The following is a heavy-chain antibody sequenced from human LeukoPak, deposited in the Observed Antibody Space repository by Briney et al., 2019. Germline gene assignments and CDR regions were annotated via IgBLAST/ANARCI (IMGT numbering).Heavy chain of an antibody. J-gene: IGHJ4*02. D-gene: IGHD3-22*01. Sequence: ASVKVSRKASGYTFTGYYMHWVRQAPGQGLEWMGWINANSGDTKYAQKFQGRVTMTRDTSISTAYMELSRPRSDDTAMYYCAREISGYSDYWGQGTLVTVSP. CDR1: GYTFTGYY. CDR2: INANSGDT. V-gene: IGHV1-2*02. CDR3: AREISGYSDY.